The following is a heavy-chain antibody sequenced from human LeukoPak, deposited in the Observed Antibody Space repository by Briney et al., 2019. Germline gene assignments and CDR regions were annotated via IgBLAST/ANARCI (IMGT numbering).Heavy chain of an antibody. CDR2: IYTSGST. J-gene: IGHJ3*02. CDR3: ARESWHAFDI. CDR1: GGSISSSSYY. V-gene: IGHV4-39*07. Sequence: SETLSLTCTVSGGSISSSSYYWGWIRQPPGKGLEWIGRIYTSGSTNYNPSLKSRVTISVDTSKNQFSLKLSSVTAADTAVYYCARESWHAFDIWGQGTMVTVSS.